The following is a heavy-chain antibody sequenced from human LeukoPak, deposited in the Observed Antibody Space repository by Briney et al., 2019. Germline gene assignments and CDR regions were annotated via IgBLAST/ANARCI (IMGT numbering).Heavy chain of an antibody. Sequence: GGSLRLSCAASGFTVSSNYMSWVRQAPGKGLEWVSVIYSGGSTYYADSVKGRFTISRDNSKNTLYLQMNSLRAEDTAVYYCARAKGLDIVVVPAAMVYNWFDPWGQGTLVTVSS. CDR3: ARAKGLDIVVVPAAMVYNWFDP. J-gene: IGHJ5*02. V-gene: IGHV3-53*01. CDR1: GFTVSSNY. D-gene: IGHD2-2*03. CDR2: IYSGGST.